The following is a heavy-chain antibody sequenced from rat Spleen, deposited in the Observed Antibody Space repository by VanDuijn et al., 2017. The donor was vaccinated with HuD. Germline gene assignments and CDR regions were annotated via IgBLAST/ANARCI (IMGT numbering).Heavy chain of an antibody. Sequence: EVPLVESGGGLVQPGRSLKFSCAASGFTFSDYNMAWVRQAPKKGLEWVASITNSGGSTYYRDSVKGRFTISRDNAKNTQYLQMDSLRSEDTATYYCAGVYYGLEYWGQGVMVTVSS. V-gene: IGHV5S13*01. J-gene: IGHJ2*01. CDR2: ITNSGGST. D-gene: IGHD1-6*01. CDR3: AGVYYGLEY. CDR1: GFTFSDYN.